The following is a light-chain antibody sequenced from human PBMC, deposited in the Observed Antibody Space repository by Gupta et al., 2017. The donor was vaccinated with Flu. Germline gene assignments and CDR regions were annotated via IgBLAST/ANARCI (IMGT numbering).Light chain of an antibody. V-gene: IGKV4-1*01. Sequence: NCKSSQSVLSNRNSRDYFAGYQQQPAEPPTLLIYWASTREARVPDRMCSGGGAADIITTISSLQDDDEAVYYYQQNYSTPPTFGQGTRVEIK. CDR3: QQNYSTPPT. CDR1: QSVLSNRNSRDY. CDR2: WAS. J-gene: IGKJ5*01.